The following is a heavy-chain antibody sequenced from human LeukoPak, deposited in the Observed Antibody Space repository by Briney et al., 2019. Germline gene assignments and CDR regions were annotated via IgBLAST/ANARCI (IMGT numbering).Heavy chain of an antibody. CDR1: GFTFSNYG. V-gene: IGHV3-21*01. D-gene: IGHD6-19*01. CDR2: ISSTSADI. J-gene: IGHJ4*02. CDR3: AKSYSVTGTFPALDY. Sequence: GGSLCLSRAASGFTFSNYGMNWVRQAPGKGLDWVSSISSTSADIYYADSVKGRFTISRDNAKNSLYLQMDSLRAEATAVYYCAKSYSVTGTFPALDYWGQGTLVTVSS.